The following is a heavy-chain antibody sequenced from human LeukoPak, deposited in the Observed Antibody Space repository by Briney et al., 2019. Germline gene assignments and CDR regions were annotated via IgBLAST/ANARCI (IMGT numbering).Heavy chain of an antibody. V-gene: IGHV4-30-4*07. J-gene: IGHJ4*02. CDR3: ARYDFNKFFDY. CDR1: GGSISSGGYS. CDR2: IYYSGST. D-gene: IGHD3-3*01. Sequence: PSETPSLTCAVSGGSISSGGYSWSWIRQPPGKGLEWIGYIYYSGSTYYNPSLKRRVTISVDTSKNQFSLKLSSVTAADTAVYYCARYDFNKFFDYWGQGTLVTVSS.